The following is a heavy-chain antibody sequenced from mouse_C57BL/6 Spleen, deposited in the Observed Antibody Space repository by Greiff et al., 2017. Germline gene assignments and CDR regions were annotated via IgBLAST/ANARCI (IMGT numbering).Heavy chain of an antibody. Sequence: EVHLVESGGGLVQPGGSLSLSCAASGFTFTDYYMSWVRQPPGKALEWLGFIRNKANGYTTEYSASVKGRFTISRDNSQSILYLQMKALRAEDSATYYCARVLGRAMDYWGQGTSVTVSS. CDR2: IRNKANGYTT. J-gene: IGHJ4*01. CDR3: ARVLGRAMDY. CDR1: GFTFTDYY. V-gene: IGHV7-3*01. D-gene: IGHD4-1*01.